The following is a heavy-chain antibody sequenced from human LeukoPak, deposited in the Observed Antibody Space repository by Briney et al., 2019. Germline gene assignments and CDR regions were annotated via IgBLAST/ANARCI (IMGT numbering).Heavy chain of an antibody. CDR3: ARDPPTGYEWLRLASGY. V-gene: IGHV3-48*04. CDR2: ISSSGSTI. D-gene: IGHD5-12*01. Sequence: PGGSLRLSCAASGFTFSSYSMNWVRQAPGKGLEWVSSISSSGSTIYYADSVKGRFTISRDNAKNSLYLQMNSLRAEDTAVYYCARDPPTGYEWLRLASGYWGQGTLVTVSS. CDR1: GFTFSSYS. J-gene: IGHJ4*02.